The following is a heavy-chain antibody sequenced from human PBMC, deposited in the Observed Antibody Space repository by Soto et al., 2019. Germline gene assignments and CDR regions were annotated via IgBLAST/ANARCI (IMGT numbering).Heavy chain of an antibody. CDR2: ISSSSSTI. CDR3: ARDRGYSSGWYIYYGMDV. Sequence: PWGSVRLSCASSGFTFSSYSMNWVRQAPGNGLEWVSYISSSSSTIYYADSVKGRFTISRDNAKNSLYLQMNSLRDEDTAVYYCARDRGYSSGWYIYYGMDVWGQGTTVTVSS. CDR1: GFTFSSYS. V-gene: IGHV3-48*02. D-gene: IGHD6-19*01. J-gene: IGHJ6*02.